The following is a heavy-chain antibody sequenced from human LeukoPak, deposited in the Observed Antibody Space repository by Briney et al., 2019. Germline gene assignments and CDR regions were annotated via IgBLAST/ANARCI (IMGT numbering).Heavy chain of an antibody. V-gene: IGHV3-7*03. CDR3: ATSTAAAGTD. CDR2: IKQDGSEK. J-gene: IGHJ4*02. Sequence: GGSLRLSCAASGFTFSNLWMSWVRQAPGKGLKWVANIKQDGSEKYYVDSVEGRFTISRDNAQNSLYLQMNSLRAEDTAIYYCATSTAAAGTDWGQGTLVTVSS. D-gene: IGHD6-13*01. CDR1: GFTFSNLW.